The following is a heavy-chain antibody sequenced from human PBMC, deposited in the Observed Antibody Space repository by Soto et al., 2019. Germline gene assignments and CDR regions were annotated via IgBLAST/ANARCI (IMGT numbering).Heavy chain of an antibody. J-gene: IGHJ6*02. D-gene: IGHD6-6*01. CDR3: ARDPTPYSNSYGV. Sequence: PSETLSLTCSLSGSSLSSVGYYWSWIHQHPGKGLEWIGYIYYSGSTYYNPSLKSRVTISVVTSKNQFSLKLSSVTAADSAVYSCARDPTPYSNSYGVWGQVTTVTVSS. CDR1: GSSLSSVGYY. V-gene: IGHV4-31*03. CDR2: IYYSGST.